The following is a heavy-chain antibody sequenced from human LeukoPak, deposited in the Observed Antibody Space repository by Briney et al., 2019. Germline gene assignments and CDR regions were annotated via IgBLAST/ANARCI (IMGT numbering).Heavy chain of an antibody. J-gene: IGHJ4*02. CDR3: ARGSFDWLLYDLDC. D-gene: IGHD3-9*01. Sequence: GGSLRLSCAASGFTFSSYGMHWVRQAPGKGLEWVAVIWYDGSNKYYADSVKGRFTISRDNSKNTLYLQMNSLRAEDTAVYYCARGSFDWLLYDLDCWGQGTLVTVSS. CDR2: IWYDGSNK. V-gene: IGHV3-33*01. CDR1: GFTFSSYG.